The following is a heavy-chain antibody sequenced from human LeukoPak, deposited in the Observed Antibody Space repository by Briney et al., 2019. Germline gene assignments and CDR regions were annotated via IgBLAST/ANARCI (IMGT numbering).Heavy chain of an antibody. V-gene: IGHV4-39*01. CDR2: IYYSGST. J-gene: IGHJ4*02. Sequence: SETLSLTCTVSGGSISSSSYYWGWIRQPPGKGLEWIGSIYYSGSTYYNPSLKSRVTISVDTSKNQFSLKLSSVTAADTAVYYCARHRVVNFDYWGQGTLVTVSS. D-gene: IGHD2-15*01. CDR1: GGSISSSSYY. CDR3: ARHRVVNFDY.